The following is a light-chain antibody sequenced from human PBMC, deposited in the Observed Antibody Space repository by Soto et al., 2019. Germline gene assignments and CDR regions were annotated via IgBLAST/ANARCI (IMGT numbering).Light chain of an antibody. Sequence: EIVMTQSPATLSVSPGGSATLSCRASQHVSSNFAWYRQKPGQAPTLLIYRASTRATGIPARFSGSGSGTEFTLTISSLQSEDVAVSYCQQYNNWPYTFGQGTKLEIK. V-gene: IGKV3-15*01. CDR3: QQYNNWPYT. CDR1: QHVSSN. J-gene: IGKJ2*01. CDR2: RAS.